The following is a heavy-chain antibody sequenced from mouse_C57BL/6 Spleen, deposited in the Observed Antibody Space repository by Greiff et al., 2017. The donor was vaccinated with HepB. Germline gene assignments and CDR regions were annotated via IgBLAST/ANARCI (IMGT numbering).Heavy chain of an antibody. D-gene: IGHD1-1*01. CDR2: IDPSDSYT. J-gene: IGHJ4*01. V-gene: IGHV1-69*01. Sequence: QVQLQQPGAELVMPGASVKLSCKASGYTFTSYWMHWVKQRPGQGLEWIGEIDPSDSYTNYNQKFKGKSTLTVDKSSSTAYMQLSSLTSEDSAVYYCARGGTTVVAGAMDYWGQGTSVTVSS. CDR1: GYTFTSYW. CDR3: ARGGTTVVAGAMDY.